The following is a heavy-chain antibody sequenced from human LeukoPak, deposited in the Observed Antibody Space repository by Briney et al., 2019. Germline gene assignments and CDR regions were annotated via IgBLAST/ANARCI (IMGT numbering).Heavy chain of an antibody. CDR2: IYYSGNT. CDR3: ARATYFYGSGRYQKDNWFDS. V-gene: IGHV4-30-4*01. D-gene: IGHD3-10*01. J-gene: IGHJ5*01. Sequence: SETLSLTCTVSGGSISRSDHFWTWIRQPPGKGLEWIGYIYYSGNTYYHPSLKSRITISVDTSKNQFSLKLSSVTSADTAVYYCARATYFYGSGRYQKDNWFDSWGQGTLVTVSS. CDR1: GGSISRSDHF.